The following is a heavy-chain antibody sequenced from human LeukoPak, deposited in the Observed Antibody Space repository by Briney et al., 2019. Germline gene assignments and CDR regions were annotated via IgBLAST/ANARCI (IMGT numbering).Heavy chain of an antibody. CDR1: GGSISSYY. D-gene: IGHD1-26*01. Sequence: SETLSLTCTVSGGSISSYYWGWIRQPPGKGLEWIGSIYYSGSTYYNPSLKSRVTISVDTSKNQFSLKLSSVTAADTAVYYCARQVVGATDYFDYWGQGTLVTVSS. CDR2: IYYSGST. CDR3: ARQVVGATDYFDY. V-gene: IGHV4-39*01. J-gene: IGHJ4*02.